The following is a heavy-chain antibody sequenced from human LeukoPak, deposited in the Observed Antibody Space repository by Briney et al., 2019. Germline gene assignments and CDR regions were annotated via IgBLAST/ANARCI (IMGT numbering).Heavy chain of an antibody. CDR3: VRGGAMATHYFDT. CDR1: GLSMSGHF. Sequence: SETLSLRCAVSGLSMSGHFWSWIRQSPEKGLEYIGYISHTGITNYNPSLKSRLTITLETSQNQFSLSLTSVPAGDTAVYYCVRGGAMATHYFDTWGQGTLVSVSS. CDR2: ISHTGIT. D-gene: IGHD3-16*01. V-gene: IGHV4-59*11. J-gene: IGHJ4*02.